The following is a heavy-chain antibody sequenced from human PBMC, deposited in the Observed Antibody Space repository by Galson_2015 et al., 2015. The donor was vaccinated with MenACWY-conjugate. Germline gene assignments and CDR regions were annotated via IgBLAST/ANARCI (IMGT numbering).Heavy chain of an antibody. CDR3: ARMHIVLDSTDAFDI. D-gene: IGHD3-22*01. CDR2: TGWRANK. V-gene: IGHV2-70*18. Sequence: PALVKPTQTLTLPCTFSGFSLSTYDLCIYWVRQPPGKALEWLASTGWRANKYYTTSLKTRLTISKDTSTNQVVLTMTNVDPLDTATYYCARMHIVLDSTDAFDIWGQGTMVTVSS. J-gene: IGHJ3*02. CDR1: GFSLSTYDLC.